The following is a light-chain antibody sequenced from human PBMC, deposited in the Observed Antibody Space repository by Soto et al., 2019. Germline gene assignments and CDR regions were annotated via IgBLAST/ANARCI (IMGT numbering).Light chain of an antibody. CDR1: QSVSNY. CDR3: QQHSHWPPWT. Sequence: EIVLTQSPATLSLSPGERVTLSCRASQSVSNYLAWYQQKPRQAPRRLIYGASNRATDIPARFSGSGSGTDFTLTISNLEPEDFAVYYCQQHSHWPPWTFGQGTKVDIK. V-gene: IGKV3-11*01. J-gene: IGKJ1*01. CDR2: GAS.